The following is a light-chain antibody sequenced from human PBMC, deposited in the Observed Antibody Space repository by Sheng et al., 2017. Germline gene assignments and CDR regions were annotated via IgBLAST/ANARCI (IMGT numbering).Light chain of an antibody. V-gene: IGKV1-39*01. J-gene: IGKJ1*01. CDR3: QQDYSTPTWT. Sequence: DIQMTQSPSSLSASVGDRVTITCRASENIDNYLNWYQQKPGKGPKLLIFGASTLQSGVPSRFSGSGSGTDFTLTISSLQPEDSATYFCQQDYSTPTWTLAKGPRWKSN. CDR1: ENIDNY. CDR2: GAS.